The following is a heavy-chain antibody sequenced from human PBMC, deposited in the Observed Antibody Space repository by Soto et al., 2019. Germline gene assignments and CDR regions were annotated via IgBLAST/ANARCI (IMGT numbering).Heavy chain of an antibody. D-gene: IGHD6-6*01. CDR3: ARVRIAARLYYFDY. J-gene: IGHJ4*02. Sequence: SETLSLTCTVSGGSVSSGSYYWSWIRQPPGKGLEWIGYIYYSGSTNYNPSLKSRVTISVDTSKNQFSLKLSSVTAADTAVYYCARVRIAARLYYFDYWGQGTLVTVSS. V-gene: IGHV4-61*01. CDR1: GGSVSSGSYY. CDR2: IYYSGST.